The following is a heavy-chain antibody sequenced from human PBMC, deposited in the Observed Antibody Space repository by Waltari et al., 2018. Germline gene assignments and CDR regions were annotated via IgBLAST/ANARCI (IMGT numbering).Heavy chain of an antibody. J-gene: IGHJ4*02. CDR1: GFSFSSYS. V-gene: IGHV3-21*01. Sequence: EVQLVESGGGLVKPGGSLRLSCGASGFSFSSYSMNWVRQAPGKGLDVVSSISSSTTYIHYADSVKGRFTISRDNAKNSLYLQMNSLRVEDTAVYYCVSGGWGFYFDYWGQGTVVTVSS. CDR3: VSGGWGFYFDY. CDR2: ISSSTTYI. D-gene: IGHD7-27*01.